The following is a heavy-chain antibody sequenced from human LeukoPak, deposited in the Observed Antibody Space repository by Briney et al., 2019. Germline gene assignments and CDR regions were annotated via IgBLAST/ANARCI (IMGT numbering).Heavy chain of an antibody. V-gene: IGHV3-21*01. CDR2: ISSSSSYI. CDR1: GFTLSSYS. Sequence: PGGSLRLSCAASGFTLSSYSMNWVRQAPGKGLEWVSSISSSSSYIYYADSVKGRLTISRDNAKNSLYLQMNSLRAGDTAVYYCARVGIERSMDVWGQGTTVTVSS. J-gene: IGHJ6*02. D-gene: IGHD2/OR15-2a*01. CDR3: ARVGIERSMDV.